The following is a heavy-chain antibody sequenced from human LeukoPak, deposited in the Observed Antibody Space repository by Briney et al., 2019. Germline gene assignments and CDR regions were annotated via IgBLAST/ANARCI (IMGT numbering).Heavy chain of an antibody. CDR1: GFTFSSYA. Sequence: GSLRLSCAASGFTFSSYAMSWVRQAPGKGLEWVAVIWYDGSNKYYADSVKGRFTISRDNSKNTLYLQMNSLRAEDTAVYYCAREDSSGYYYPDAFDIWGQGTMVTVSS. D-gene: IGHD3-22*01. V-gene: IGHV3-33*08. CDR2: IWYDGSNK. J-gene: IGHJ3*02. CDR3: AREDSSGYYYPDAFDI.